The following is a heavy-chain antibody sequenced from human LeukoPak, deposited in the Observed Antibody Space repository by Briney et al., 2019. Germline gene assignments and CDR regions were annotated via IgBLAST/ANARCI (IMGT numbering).Heavy chain of an antibody. D-gene: IGHD6-13*01. J-gene: IGHJ6*03. CDR1: GGSISSYY. Sequence: PSKTLSLTCTVSGGSISSYYWSWIRQPPGKGLEWIGYIYYSGSTNYNPSLKSRVTISVDTSKNQFSLKLSSVTAADTAVYYCARDAPIAATHYYMDVWGKGTTVTVSS. CDR2: IYYSGST. V-gene: IGHV4-59*01. CDR3: ARDAPIAATHYYMDV.